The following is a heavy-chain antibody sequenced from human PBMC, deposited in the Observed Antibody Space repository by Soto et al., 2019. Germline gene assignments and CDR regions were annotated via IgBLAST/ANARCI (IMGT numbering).Heavy chain of an antibody. D-gene: IGHD2-2*01. CDR2: IIPLLGIT. CDR1: GGTFFTST. CDR3: ARDLKYCTTSSCYSPHDY. Sequence: ASVKVSCKAPGGTFFTSTLSWVRQAPGQGLEWMGRIIPLLGITNYAQNFQDRVIVTADTSTTTAYVDLAGLTADDTAIYYCARDLKYCTTSSCYSPHDYWGQGTQVTVSS. V-gene: IGHV1-69*04. J-gene: IGHJ4*02.